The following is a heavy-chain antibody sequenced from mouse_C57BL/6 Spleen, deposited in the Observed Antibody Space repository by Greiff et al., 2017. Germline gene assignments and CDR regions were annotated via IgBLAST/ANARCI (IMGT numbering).Heavy chain of an antibody. D-gene: IGHD2-2*01. CDR2: ISGGGGNT. CDR1: GFTFSSYT. CDR3: AREGVTYYAMGY. J-gene: IGHJ4*01. V-gene: IGHV5-9*01. Sequence: EVQRVESGGGLVKPGGSLKLSCAASGFTFSSYTMSWVRQTPEKRLEWVATISGGGGNTYYPDSVKGRFTISRDNAKNTLYLQMSSRRTEDTALYYCAREGVTYYAMGYWGQVTSVTVSS.